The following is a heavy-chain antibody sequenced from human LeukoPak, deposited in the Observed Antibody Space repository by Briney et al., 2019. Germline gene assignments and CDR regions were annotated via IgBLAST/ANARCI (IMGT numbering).Heavy chain of an antibody. J-gene: IGHJ3*02. CDR2: IYSGGST. Sequence: GGSLRLSCAASGFTFSNYAMSWVRQAPGKGLEWVSVIYSGGSTYYADSVKGRFTISRDNSKNTLYLQMNSLRAEDTAVYYCARDSSGWYWSAFDIWGQGTMVTVSS. V-gene: IGHV3-53*01. CDR3: ARDSSGWYWSAFDI. CDR1: GFTFSNYA. D-gene: IGHD6-19*01.